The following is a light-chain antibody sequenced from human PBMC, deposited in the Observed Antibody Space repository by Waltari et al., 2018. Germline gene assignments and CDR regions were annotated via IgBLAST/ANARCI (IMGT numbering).Light chain of an antibody. V-gene: IGLV2-23*02. J-gene: IGLJ1*01. CDR3: CSYAGLGIYV. Sequence: QSGLTQPASVSGSPGQSITVSFTGTSTDVGVYNLVSWYQQYPGKAPKHMVYEVTKRTSGVSDRFSGSKSGNTASLTISGLQSEDEADYYCCSYAGLGIYVFGTGTKVTVL. CDR2: EVT. CDR1: STDVGVYNL.